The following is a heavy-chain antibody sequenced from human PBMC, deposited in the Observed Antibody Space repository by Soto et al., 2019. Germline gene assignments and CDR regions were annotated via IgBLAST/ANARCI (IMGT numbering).Heavy chain of an antibody. Sequence: QVQLVESGGGVVQPGRSLRLSCAASGFTFNTYGMHWVRQAPGKGLEWVAVIWYDGSLKYYADSVKGRFTISRDNSKNTLYLQINSLRAEDTAVYYCARARGYTYGPPTYWGQGTLVTGSS. CDR2: IWYDGSLK. CDR1: GFTFNTYG. CDR3: ARARGYTYGPPTY. D-gene: IGHD5-18*01. J-gene: IGHJ4*02. V-gene: IGHV3-33*01.